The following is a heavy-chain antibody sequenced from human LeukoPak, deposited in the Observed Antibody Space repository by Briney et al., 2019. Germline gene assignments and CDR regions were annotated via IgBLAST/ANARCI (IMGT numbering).Heavy chain of an antibody. CDR1: GGTFSSYA. CDR3: AREIDYGGGIYYYYGMDV. CDR2: IIPIFGTA. V-gene: IGHV1-69*13. D-gene: IGHD4-23*01. J-gene: IGHJ6*04. Sequence: SVKVSCKASGGTFSSYAISWVRQAPGQGLEWMGGIIPIFGTANYAQKFQGRVTITADESTSTAYMELSSLRSEDTAVYYCAREIDYGGGIYYYYGMDVWGKGTTVTVSS.